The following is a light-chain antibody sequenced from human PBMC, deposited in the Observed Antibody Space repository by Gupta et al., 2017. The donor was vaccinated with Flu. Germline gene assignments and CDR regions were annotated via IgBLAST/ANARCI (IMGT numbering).Light chain of an antibody. CDR2: LNS. Sequence: DMLLTQSPLSLSVTPGEPASISCTSTQSLIYKNGNNHLDWYLQRPGQSQQLLIYLNSRRASGVPDRFRGSGSGTGFTLMISRVEAEDVGTYYCMQSLETPITFGQGTRLEI. V-gene: IGKV2-28*01. CDR3: MQSLETPIT. CDR1: QSLIYKNGNNH. J-gene: IGKJ5*01.